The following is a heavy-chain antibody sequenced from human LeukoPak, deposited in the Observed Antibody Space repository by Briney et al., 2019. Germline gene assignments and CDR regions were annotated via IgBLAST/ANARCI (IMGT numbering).Heavy chain of an antibody. D-gene: IGHD2-15*01. Sequence: PSETLSLTCAVYGGSFSGYYWSWIRQPPGKGLEWIGEINHSGSTNYNPSLKSRVTISVDRSKNQFSLKLSSVTAADTAVYYCARADCSGGSCYYGHAFDIWGQGTMVTVSS. V-gene: IGHV4-34*01. J-gene: IGHJ3*02. CDR3: ARADCSGGSCYYGHAFDI. CDR1: GGSFSGYY. CDR2: INHSGST.